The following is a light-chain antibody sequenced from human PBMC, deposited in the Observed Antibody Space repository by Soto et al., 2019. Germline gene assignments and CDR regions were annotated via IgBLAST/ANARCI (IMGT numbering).Light chain of an antibody. CDR1: QSVSRN. CDR3: QQYYNWPPWT. J-gene: IGKJ1*01. V-gene: IGKV3-15*01. Sequence: EIVLTQSPATLCLSPGERATLSCRASQSVSRNLAWYQQKPGQAPRLLIYAASTRATGIPARFSGSGSGTEFTLTINSLQSEDFAVYYCQQYYNWPPWTFGQGTKVDNK. CDR2: AAS.